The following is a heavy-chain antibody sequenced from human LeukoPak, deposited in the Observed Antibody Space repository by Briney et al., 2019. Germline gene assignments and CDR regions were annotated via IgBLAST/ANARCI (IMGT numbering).Heavy chain of an antibody. CDR3: GKTTTGYSSGQKPAWPVDY. CDR2: IFGSGGSA. Sequence: GGSLRLSCEGSGFTFTAYWMSWVRQAPGKGLEWVAGIFGSGGSAHYADSAKGRFTISRDNSKNTVYLQINSLRAEDTAVYYCGKTTTGYSSGQKPAWPVDYWGQGTLVTVSS. J-gene: IGHJ4*02. D-gene: IGHD6-19*01. V-gene: IGHV3-23*01. CDR1: GFTFTAYW.